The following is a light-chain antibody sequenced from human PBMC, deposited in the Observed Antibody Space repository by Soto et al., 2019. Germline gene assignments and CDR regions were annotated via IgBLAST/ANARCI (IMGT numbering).Light chain of an antibody. Sequence: DIQMTQSPSTLSASIGDRATITCRASHSISSWLAWYQQKPGKVPNLLIYAASTLESGVPSRFSGSGSGTEFTLTISSLQPDDFATYYCQQYNSYWTFGQGTKVEIK. J-gene: IGKJ1*01. CDR3: QQYNSYWT. CDR2: AAS. V-gene: IGKV1-5*01. CDR1: HSISSW.